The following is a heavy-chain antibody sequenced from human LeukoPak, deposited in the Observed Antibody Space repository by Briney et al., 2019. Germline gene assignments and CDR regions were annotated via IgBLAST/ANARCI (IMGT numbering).Heavy chain of an antibody. CDR1: GFTFSSYA. Sequence: AGGSLRLSCAASGFTFSSYAMTWVRQGPGKGLEWVSAISGGGDSTYYADSVKGRFTISRDNSKNTLYLQMNSLRAEDTAVYYCAKVVRGAPGDYWGQGTLVTVSS. V-gene: IGHV3-23*01. J-gene: IGHJ4*02. CDR3: AKVVRGAPGDY. D-gene: IGHD3-10*01. CDR2: ISGGGDST.